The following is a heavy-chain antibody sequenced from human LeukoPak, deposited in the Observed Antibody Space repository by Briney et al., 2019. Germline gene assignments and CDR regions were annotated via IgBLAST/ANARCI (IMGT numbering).Heavy chain of an antibody. D-gene: IGHD3-22*01. J-gene: IGHJ5*02. CDR3: ARRSYDSSGYRNWFDP. V-gene: IGHV5-51*01. CDR1: GYSFTSYW. Sequence: GESLKISCKGSGYSFTSYWIVWVRQMPGKGLECMGIIYPGDSDTRYSPSFQGQVTISADKSISTAYLQWSSLKASDTAMYYCARRSYDSSGYRNWFDPWGQGTLVKVFS. CDR2: IYPGDSDT.